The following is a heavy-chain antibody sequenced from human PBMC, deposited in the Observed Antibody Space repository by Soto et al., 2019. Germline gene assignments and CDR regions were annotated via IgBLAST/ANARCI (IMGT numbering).Heavy chain of an antibody. CDR3: ARGAVVDVLPAFKREVDP. V-gene: IGHV4-30-4*01. D-gene: IGHD2-15*01. CDR1: GDSINYGAYF. Sequence: QVQLQESGPELVKPLQTLSLTCTVSGDSINYGAYFWASLRQSPGKGMDWIGYIYFTGSTYYNPSLRIRLNISMDKSKNQFSLRLNSVTVTDTAVYFCARGAVVDVLPAFKREVDPWGQGILVTVSA. CDR2: IYFTGST. J-gene: IGHJ5*02.